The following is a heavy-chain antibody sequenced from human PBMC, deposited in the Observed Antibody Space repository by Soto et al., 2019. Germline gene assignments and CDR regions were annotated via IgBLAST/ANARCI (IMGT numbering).Heavy chain of an antibody. J-gene: IGHJ4*02. D-gene: IGHD3-22*01. Sequence: SVKVSCKASGGTFSNYAISWVRQAPGQGLEWMGGIIPIFGTAYYAQRFQGRVTITADESTSTAYMELSSLRSEDTAVYYCASTEAYYDSSGYYQVAFGYWGQGTLVTVSA. V-gene: IGHV1-69*13. CDR3: ASTEAYYDSSGYYQVAFGY. CDR2: IIPIFGTA. CDR1: GGTFSNYA.